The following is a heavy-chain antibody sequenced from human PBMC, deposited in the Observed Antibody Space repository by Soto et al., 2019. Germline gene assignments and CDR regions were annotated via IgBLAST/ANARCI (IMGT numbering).Heavy chain of an antibody. D-gene: IGHD2-15*01. J-gene: IGHJ6*02. CDR1: GFTFSTYW. CDR2: IGEDGSEK. CDR3: ARGSGGHNYYYGMDV. Sequence: EVQLVESGGGLVQPGGSLRLSCTASGFTFSTYWMSWVRQAPGMGLEWVANIGEDGSEKYYVDSVKGRFTISSDNAKNSLYLQMNSLRADDTAVYYCARGSGGHNYYYGMDVWGQGTTVTVSS. V-gene: IGHV3-7*03.